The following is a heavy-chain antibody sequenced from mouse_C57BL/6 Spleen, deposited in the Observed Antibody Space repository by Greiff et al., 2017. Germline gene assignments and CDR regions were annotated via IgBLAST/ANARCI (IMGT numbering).Heavy chain of an antibody. CDR1: GYSITSGYY. CDR3: ARITTVVADYYAMDY. J-gene: IGHJ4*01. CDR2: ISYDGSN. Sequence: EVQRVESGPGLVKPSQSLSLTCSVTGYSITSGYYWNWIRQFPGNKLEWMGYISYDGSNNYNPSLKNRISITRDTSKNQFFLKLNSVTTEDTATYYCARITTVVADYYAMDYWGQGTSVTVSS. D-gene: IGHD1-1*01. V-gene: IGHV3-6*01.